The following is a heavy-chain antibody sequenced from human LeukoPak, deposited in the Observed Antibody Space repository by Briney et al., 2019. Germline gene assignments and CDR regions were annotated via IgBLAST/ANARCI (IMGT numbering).Heavy chain of an antibody. D-gene: IGHD3-3*01. CDR2: IKLGLSEN. J-gene: IGHJ4*02. V-gene: IGHV3-7*03. CDR1: GFTFGKYW. CDR3: ARDQYDTWSRRGNFDS. Sequence: GGSLTLSCVASGFTFGKYWMSWVRQAPGEGLGRVANIKLGLSENNSVGAVTARFTTTIDNTKNSLYLQINSLRVEDTSLFYCARDQYDTWSRRGNFDSWGQGTLVIVSS.